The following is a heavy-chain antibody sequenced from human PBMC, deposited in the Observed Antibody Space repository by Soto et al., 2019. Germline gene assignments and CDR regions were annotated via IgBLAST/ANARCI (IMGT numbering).Heavy chain of an antibody. Sequence: LRLSCAASGFIFSSYNLNWVRQAAGKGLEWVSYISSSGNTIYYSDSVKGRFTFSRDNGKNSLFLQMNSLREEDTAVYYCARDRGVGTPDSFDIWGQGTMVTVSS. CDR1: GFIFSSYN. J-gene: IGHJ3*02. CDR2: ISSSGNTI. CDR3: ARDRGVGTPDSFDI. D-gene: IGHD3-3*01. V-gene: IGHV3-48*02.